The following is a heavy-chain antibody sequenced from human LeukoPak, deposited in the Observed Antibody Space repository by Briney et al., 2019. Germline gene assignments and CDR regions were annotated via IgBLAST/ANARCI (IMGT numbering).Heavy chain of an antibody. CDR1: GGSFSGYY. J-gene: IGHJ4*02. CDR3: ARRGSYRRGLVFDY. V-gene: IGHV4-34*01. D-gene: IGHD1-26*01. CDR2: INHSGST. Sequence: PSETLSLTCAVYGGSFSGYYWSWIRQPPGKGLEWIGEINHSGSTNYNPSLKSRVTISVDTSKNQFSLKLSSVTAADTAVYYCARRGSYRRGLVFDYWGQGTLVTVSS.